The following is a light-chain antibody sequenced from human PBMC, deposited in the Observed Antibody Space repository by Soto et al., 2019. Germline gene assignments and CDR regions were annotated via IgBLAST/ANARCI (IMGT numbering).Light chain of an antibody. CDR3: QQYGNSPFT. J-gene: IGKJ2*01. Sequence: EIVLTQSPGPLSLSPGNSAALSCRASQSVTCDKVAWYQQRPGQAPRLLIYGRSTRATDIPARFRGSGSGTDYTLTINRLEREDFALYYCQQYGNSPFTFGQANKLEI. CDR1: QSVTCDK. V-gene: IGKV3-20*01. CDR2: GRS.